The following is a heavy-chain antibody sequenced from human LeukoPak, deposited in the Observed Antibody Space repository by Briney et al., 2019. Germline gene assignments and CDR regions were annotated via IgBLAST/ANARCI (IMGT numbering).Heavy chain of an antibody. D-gene: IGHD2-2*01. CDR2: INPNSGGT. CDR1: GYTFTVYY. CDR3: ARERVVVPAAPWEPYYYYGMDV. Sequence: GASVKVSFTASGYTFTVYYMHWVRQAPGQGLEWMGWINPNSGGTNYAQKFQGRVTMTRDTSISTAYMELSRLRSDDTAVYYCARERVVVPAAPWEPYYYYGMDVWGQGTTVTVSS. V-gene: IGHV1-2*02. J-gene: IGHJ6*02.